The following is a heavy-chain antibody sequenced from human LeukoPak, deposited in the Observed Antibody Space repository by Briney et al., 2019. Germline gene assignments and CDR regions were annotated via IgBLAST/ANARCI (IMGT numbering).Heavy chain of an antibody. CDR2: IYYSGST. CDR1: GVSISSYY. CDR3: ARGPTQYYYDSSGYSFSYNWFDP. V-gene: IGHV4-59*01. J-gene: IGHJ5*02. Sequence: ASETLSLTCTVSGVSISSYYWSRLRQPPGKGLEWLGYIYYSGSTNYNPSLKSRVTISVDTSKNQFSLKLSPVTAADTAVYYCARGPTQYYYDSSGYSFSYNWFDPWGQGTLVTLYS. D-gene: IGHD3-22*01.